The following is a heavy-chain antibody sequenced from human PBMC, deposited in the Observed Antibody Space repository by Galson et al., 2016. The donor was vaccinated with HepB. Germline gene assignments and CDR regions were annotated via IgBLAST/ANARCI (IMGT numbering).Heavy chain of an antibody. J-gene: IGHJ6*02. CDR2: INSDGTSA. D-gene: IGHD4-17*01. V-gene: IGHV3-74*01. CDR1: GFTFTRYW. CDR3: VREDYGDDRVYYYYCGMDV. Sequence: SLRLSCAASGFTFTRYWMHWVRQAPEKGLVWVSRINSDGTSASYADSMKGRFTISRDNAKNTLYLQMNSLRAEDTAVYYCVREDYGDDRVYYYYCGMDVWGQWTTVTVS.